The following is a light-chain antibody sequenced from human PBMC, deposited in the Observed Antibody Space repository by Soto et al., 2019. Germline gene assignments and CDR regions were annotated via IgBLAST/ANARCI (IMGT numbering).Light chain of an antibody. V-gene: IGKV3-15*01. Sequence: EIVVTQSPATLSVSPGERATLSCRASQSVGNNFAWYQQKPGQAPRLLIFATATRATGVPARFSGSGSGTQFTLTISSLQSEDFEVYYCQQYDDWPLTFGGGAKVEIE. J-gene: IGKJ4*01. CDR2: ATA. CDR1: QSVGNN. CDR3: QQYDDWPLT.